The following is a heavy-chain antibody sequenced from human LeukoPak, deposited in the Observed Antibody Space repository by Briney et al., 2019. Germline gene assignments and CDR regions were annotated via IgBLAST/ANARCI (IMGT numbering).Heavy chain of an antibody. V-gene: IGHV3-7*01. Sequence: GGSLRLPCVASGFTFSDYWMTWVRQAPGKGLEWVANIKKDGSDKYYVDSVKGRFTVSRDNAKNSLYLQMNSLRAEDTAVYYCARGPIVVVTASPPNFDYWGQGTLVTVSS. CDR2: IKKDGSDK. CDR1: GFTFSDYW. J-gene: IGHJ4*02. D-gene: IGHD2-21*02. CDR3: ARGPIVVVTASPPNFDY.